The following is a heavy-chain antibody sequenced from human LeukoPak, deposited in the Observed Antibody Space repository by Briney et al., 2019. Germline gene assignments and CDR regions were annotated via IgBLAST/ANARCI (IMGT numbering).Heavy chain of an antibody. D-gene: IGHD3-22*01. J-gene: IGHJ4*02. CDR2: ISDSGGNT. V-gene: IGHV3-23*01. CDR1: GFSFSRYA. Sequence: GGSLRLSCAGSGFSFSRYAMNWVRQAPGKGLEWVSSISDSGGNTYYADSVKGRFTISRDNSKNTLYMQLNSLRGEDTAVYYCAKDYRSSGDDHSFDSWGQGTLVTVSS. CDR3: AKDYRSSGDDHSFDS.